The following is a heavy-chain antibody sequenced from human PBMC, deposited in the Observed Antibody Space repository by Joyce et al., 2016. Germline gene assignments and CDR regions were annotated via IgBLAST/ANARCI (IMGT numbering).Heavy chain of an antibody. D-gene: IGHD2-15*01. CDR3: TNCRDSGCHCYYNY. CDR1: GFTLRDYA. Sequence: EVQLLESGGGLVKPGGSLRLSCAASGFTLRDYAMTWVRQAPGKGLDWVSSVSGTASDTYYADSVKGRFTISRDNSNNTLFLQMNSLRAEDTAVYYCTNCRDSGCHCYYNYWGRGTLVTVSS. CDR2: VSGTASDT. J-gene: IGHJ4*02. V-gene: IGHV3-23*01.